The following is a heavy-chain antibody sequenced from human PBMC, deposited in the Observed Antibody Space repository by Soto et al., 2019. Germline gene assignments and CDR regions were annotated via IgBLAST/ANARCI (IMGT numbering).Heavy chain of an antibody. D-gene: IGHD6-13*01. CDR2: IWNDGTNK. Sequence: QVELVESGGGVVQPGRSLRLSCAASGCTFSKYGMHWVRQAPGKGVEWVAVIWNDGTNKYYVDSVRGRFTISRDDSKNTLYLEMNSLRAEETGVYYCAKDMAAAAHQGDAFDIWGLGTMVSVSA. J-gene: IGHJ3*02. V-gene: IGHV3-33*03. CDR3: AKDMAAAAHQGDAFDI. CDR1: GCTFSKYG.